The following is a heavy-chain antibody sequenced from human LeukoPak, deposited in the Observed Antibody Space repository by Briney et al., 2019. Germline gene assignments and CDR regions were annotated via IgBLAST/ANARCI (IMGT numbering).Heavy chain of an antibody. CDR3: TRKAKTVNYFDY. J-gene: IGHJ4*02. CDR2: ISSSGGTI. CDR1: GFTFSDYY. V-gene: IGHV3-11*01. D-gene: IGHD1-14*01. Sequence: GGSLRLSCAASGFTFSDYYMSWIRQAPGKGLEWVSYISSSGGTIYYADSVKGRFTISRDNAKNSLCLQMNSLRAEDTALYYCTRKAKTVNYFDYWGQGTLVTVSS.